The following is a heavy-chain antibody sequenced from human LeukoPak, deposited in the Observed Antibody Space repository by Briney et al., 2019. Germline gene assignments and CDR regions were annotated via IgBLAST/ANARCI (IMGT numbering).Heavy chain of an antibody. CDR3: ARLSRGYSYGWAYYYYYYYMDV. CDR1: GYTFTSYD. D-gene: IGHD5-18*01. V-gene: IGHV1-8*01. J-gene: IGHJ6*03. CDR2: MNPNSGNT. Sequence: ASVKVSCKASGYTFTSYDINWVRQATGQGLEWMGWMNPNSGNTGYAQKFQGRVTMTRNTSISTAYMELSSLRSEDTAVYYCARLSRGYSYGWAYYYYYYYMDVWGKGTTATISS.